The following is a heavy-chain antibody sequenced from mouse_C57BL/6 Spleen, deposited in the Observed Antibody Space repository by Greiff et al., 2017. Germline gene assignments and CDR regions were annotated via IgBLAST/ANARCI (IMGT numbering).Heavy chain of an antibody. J-gene: IGHJ3*01. CDR1: GYTFTSYW. D-gene: IGHD1-1*01. CDR3: AINYYGSSGGAWFAY. V-gene: IGHV1-74*01. CDR2: IHPSDSDT. Sequence: VQLQQPGAELVKPGASVKVSCKASGYTFTSYWMHWVKQRPGQGLEWIGRIHPSDSDTNYNQKFKGKATLTVDKSSSTAYMQLSSLTSEDSAVYYCAINYYGSSGGAWFAYWGQGTLVTVSA.